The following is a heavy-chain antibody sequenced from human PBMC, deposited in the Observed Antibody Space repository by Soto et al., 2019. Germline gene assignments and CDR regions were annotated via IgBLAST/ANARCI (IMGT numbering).Heavy chain of an antibody. V-gene: IGHV3-7*01. CDR1: GFAFSGYW. J-gene: IGHJ4*02. D-gene: IGHD5-12*01. Sequence: EVQLVESGGDLVQPGGSLRLSCAVSGFAFSGYWMSWVRQAPGKGLEGVANIKQDGSEKYYVDSVKGRFTISRDNAKNSLYLQMNSLRVEDTAVYYCARATSVDAYWGQGTLVTVSS. CDR3: ARATSVDAY. CDR2: IKQDGSEK.